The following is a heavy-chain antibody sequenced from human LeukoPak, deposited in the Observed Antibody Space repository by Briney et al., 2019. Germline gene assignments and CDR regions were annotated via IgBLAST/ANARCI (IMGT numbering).Heavy chain of an antibody. V-gene: IGHV1-46*01. CDR2: ITPTGGST. Sequence: ASVKVSCKASGYTFTGYYMHWVRQAPGQGLEWMGMITPTGGSTTYAQKFQGRVSVTRDMSTSTVYMELSSLRSEDTAVYYCASGGLRYFSRFDPWGQGTLVTVSS. CDR3: ASGGLRYFSRFDP. J-gene: IGHJ5*02. D-gene: IGHD3-9*01. CDR1: GYTFTGYY.